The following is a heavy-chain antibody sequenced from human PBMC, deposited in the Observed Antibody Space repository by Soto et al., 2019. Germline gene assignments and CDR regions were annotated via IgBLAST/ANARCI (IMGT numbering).Heavy chain of an antibody. V-gene: IGHV4-38-2*02. CDR3: ARAGGYYYGSGSYLDY. D-gene: IGHD3-10*01. Sequence: PSETLSLTCTVSGYSISSGYHWAWIRQPPGKGLEWLGSVHYSGNTYYNPSLKSRLTISVDKSKNQFSLNLSSVTAAGTAVYYCARAGGYYYGSGSYLDYWGQGTLVTVSS. J-gene: IGHJ4*02. CDR2: VHYSGNT. CDR1: GYSISSGYH.